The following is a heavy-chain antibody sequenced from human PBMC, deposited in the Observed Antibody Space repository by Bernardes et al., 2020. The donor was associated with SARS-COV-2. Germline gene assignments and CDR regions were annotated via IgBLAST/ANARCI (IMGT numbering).Heavy chain of an antibody. J-gene: IGHJ6*02. D-gene: IGHD2-2*01. Sequence: GGSLRLSCAASGFTFSSYSMNWVRQAPGKGLEWVSSISSSSSYIYYADSVKGRFNISRDNAKNSLYLQMNSLRAEDTAVYYCARGSGYCSSTSCSLLYYYYGMDVWGQGTTVTVSS. V-gene: IGHV3-21*01. CDR3: ARGSGYCSSTSCSLLYYYYGMDV. CDR2: ISSSSSYI. CDR1: GFTFSSYS.